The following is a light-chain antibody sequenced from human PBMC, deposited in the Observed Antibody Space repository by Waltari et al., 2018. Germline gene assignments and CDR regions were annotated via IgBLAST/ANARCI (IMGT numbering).Light chain of an antibody. Sequence: QSVLTQPPSASGTPGQGVTVSCSGSTSNIGRNGVSWYQQLPGTAPTLLIHTDNPRPSGVPDRFSGSKSGTSASLAISGLQSEDEAHYYCAAWDDSLKGRVFGGGTKVTVL. V-gene: IGLV1-44*01. CDR3: AAWDDSLKGRV. CDR1: TSNIGRNG. CDR2: TDN. J-gene: IGLJ3*02.